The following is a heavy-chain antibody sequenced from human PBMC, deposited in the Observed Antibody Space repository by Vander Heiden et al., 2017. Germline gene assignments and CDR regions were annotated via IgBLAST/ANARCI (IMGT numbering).Heavy chain of an antibody. Sequence: QVQLVQSGAEVKKPGASVKVSCKASAYTFTSYGISWVRQAPGQGLEWMGWISAYNGNTNYAQKLQGRVTMTTDTSTSTAYMELRSLRSDDTAVYYCASIAEFNYYYYGMDVWGQGTTVTVSS. J-gene: IGHJ6*02. CDR2: ISAYNGNT. CDR1: AYTFTSYG. CDR3: ASIAEFNYYYYGMDV. D-gene: IGHD6-13*01. V-gene: IGHV1-18*01.